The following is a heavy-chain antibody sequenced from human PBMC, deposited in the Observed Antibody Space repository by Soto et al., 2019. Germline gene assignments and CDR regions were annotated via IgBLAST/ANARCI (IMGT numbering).Heavy chain of an antibody. J-gene: IGHJ3*02. V-gene: IGHV1-69*12. D-gene: IGHD2-21*02. CDR3: ARAPQWYCDEDCSYQRIDFDI. CDR2: IIPILGTT. Sequence: QVQLVQSGAEVKKPGSSVKVSCKASGGAFNTYTISWVRQAPGQGLEWMGGIIPILGTTNYAQKFKGRVTITAAESTSTANMELKRLRSEDTAMYYCARAPQWYCDEDCSYQRIDFDIWGQGTMVTVSS. CDR1: GGAFNTYT.